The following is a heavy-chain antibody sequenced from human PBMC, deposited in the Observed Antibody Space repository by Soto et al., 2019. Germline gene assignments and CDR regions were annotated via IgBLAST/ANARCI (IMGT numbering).Heavy chain of an antibody. CDR3: VRHTNGYNPLDY. CDR1: GYSFTSYW. D-gene: IGHD5-12*01. J-gene: IGHJ4*02. Sequence: GESLKISCKGSGYSFTSYWIGWVRQMPGKDLEWMGIIYPGDSDTRYSPSFQGQVTISADKSIGTAYLQWSSLKGSDTAVYYCVRHTNGYNPLDYWGQGTLVTVSS. V-gene: IGHV5-51*01. CDR2: IYPGDSDT.